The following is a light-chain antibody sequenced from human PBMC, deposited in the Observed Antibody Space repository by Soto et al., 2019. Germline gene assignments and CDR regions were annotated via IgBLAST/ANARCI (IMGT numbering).Light chain of an antibody. J-gene: IGLJ2*01. Sequence: QSALTQPRSVSGSPGQSVTISCTGTNSDVGTYNYVSWYQQHPGKAPKLIIYDVTKRPSGVPDRFSGSKSGNTASLIISGLQAADEAEYYCGCSYAGSSSFRVLFGGGTQLTVL. V-gene: IGLV2-11*01. CDR2: DVT. CDR3: CSYAGSSSFRVL. CDR1: NSDVGTYNY.